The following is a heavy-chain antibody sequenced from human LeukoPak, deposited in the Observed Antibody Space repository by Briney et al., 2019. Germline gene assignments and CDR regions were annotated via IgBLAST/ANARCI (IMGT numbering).Heavy chain of an antibody. D-gene: IGHD2-2*01. Sequence: GASVKVSSKASGYTFTSYGISWVRQAPGQGLEWMGWISAYNGNTNYAQKLQGRVTMTTDTSTSTAYMELRSLRSDDTAVYYCARDTPRYCSSTSCYAFDIWGQGTMVTVSS. V-gene: IGHV1-18*04. J-gene: IGHJ3*02. CDR3: ARDTPRYCSSTSCYAFDI. CDR1: GYTFTSYG. CDR2: ISAYNGNT.